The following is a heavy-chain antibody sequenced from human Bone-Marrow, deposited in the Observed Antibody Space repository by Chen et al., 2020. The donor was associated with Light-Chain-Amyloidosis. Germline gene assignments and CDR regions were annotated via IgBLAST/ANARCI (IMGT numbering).Heavy chain of an antibody. CDR3: ARIFDAETFDS. CDR1: GFTFSGHD. Sequence: EVELVESGGALVQPGGSLRLSCAASGFTFSGHDMNWVRQAPGKGLEWGSSISRPGGSTNYADSVRGRFTISRDNSKNTLYLHLNSLRAEDTAVYYCARIFDAETFDSWGQGTQVTVSS. J-gene: IGHJ4*02. V-gene: IGHV3-23*04. CDR2: ISRPGGST. D-gene: IGHD3-3*01.